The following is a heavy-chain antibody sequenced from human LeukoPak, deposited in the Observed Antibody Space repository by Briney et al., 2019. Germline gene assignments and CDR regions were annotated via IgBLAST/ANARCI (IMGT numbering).Heavy chain of an antibody. J-gene: IGHJ4*02. Sequence: GGSLRLSCAASGFTFSRNSMIWVRQAPGKGLEWLSSISSSGSTIYYADSVKGRFTISRDNANNSLYLQMNSLRAEDTAVYYCARNLGGGSSSIFDYWGQGTLVTVSS. D-gene: IGHD2-15*01. V-gene: IGHV3-48*01. CDR1: GFTFSRNS. CDR2: ISSSGSTI. CDR3: ARNLGGGSSSIFDY.